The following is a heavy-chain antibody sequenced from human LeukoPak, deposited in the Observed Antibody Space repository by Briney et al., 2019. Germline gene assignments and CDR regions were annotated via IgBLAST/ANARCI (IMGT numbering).Heavy chain of an antibody. Sequence: GASVKVSCKASGGTFSSYAISWVRQAPGQGLEWMGRIIPILGIANYAQKFQGRVTITADKSTSTAYMELSSLRSEDTAVYYCARLHYYDSTKTDAFDIWGQGTMVTVSS. J-gene: IGHJ3*02. CDR3: ARLHYYDSTKTDAFDI. CDR2: IIPILGIA. CDR1: GGTFSSYA. V-gene: IGHV1-69*04. D-gene: IGHD3-22*01.